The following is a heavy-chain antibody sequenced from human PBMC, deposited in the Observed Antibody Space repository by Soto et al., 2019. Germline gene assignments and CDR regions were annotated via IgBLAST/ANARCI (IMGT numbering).Heavy chain of an antibody. CDR1: GGTFSSYA. J-gene: IGHJ6*02. D-gene: IGHD2-2*01. CDR2: IIPIFGTA. Sequence: QVQLVQSGAEVKKPGSSVKVSCKASGGTFSSYAISWVRQAPGQGLEWMGGIIPIFGTANYAQKFQGRVTITADESTSTAYMELSSLRSEDTAVYYWARRCSSTSCSHYYYYYGMDVWSQWTTVSV. V-gene: IGHV1-69*19. CDR3: ARRCSSTSCSHYYYYYGMDV.